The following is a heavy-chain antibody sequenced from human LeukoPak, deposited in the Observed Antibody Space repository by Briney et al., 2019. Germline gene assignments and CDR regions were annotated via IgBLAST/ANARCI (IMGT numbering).Heavy chain of an antibody. J-gene: IGHJ4*02. CDR3: ARDKSALMEAAVGPFFDY. D-gene: IGHD6-13*01. V-gene: IGHV3-30*03. CDR2: ISYDGSDK. Sequence: GGSLRLSCAASGFTFSGYGMHWVRQAPGKGLEWVAVISYDGSDKYYADSVKGRFTISRDNSRNTLYLQMNSLRAEDTAVYYCARDKSALMEAAVGPFFDYWGQGTLVTVSS. CDR1: GFTFSGYG.